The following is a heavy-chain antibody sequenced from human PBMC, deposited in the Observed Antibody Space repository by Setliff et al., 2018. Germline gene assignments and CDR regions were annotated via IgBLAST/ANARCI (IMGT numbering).Heavy chain of an antibody. CDR1: GITFKNAW. CDR2: IKRESDGGTT. CDR3: ISLWLGYYGLDV. V-gene: IGHV3-15*01. J-gene: IGHJ6*02. D-gene: IGHD5-18*01. Sequence: PGGSLRLSCAVSGITFKNAWMTWVRQSPGRGLEWVGRIKRESDGGTTDYAAPVKGRFTISRDDSKNTLYLQMNSLKTEDTAVYYCISLWLGYYGLDVWGQGTTVTLSS.